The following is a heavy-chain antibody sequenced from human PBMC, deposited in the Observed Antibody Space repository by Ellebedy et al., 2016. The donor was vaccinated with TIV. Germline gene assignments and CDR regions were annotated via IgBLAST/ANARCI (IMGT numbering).Heavy chain of an antibody. D-gene: IGHD1-14*01. V-gene: IGHV3-21*01. J-gene: IGHJ5*02. CDR1: GFTFSSYS. CDR3: ARDGPPTWYKIPFDP. CDR2: ISSSSSYI. Sequence: GESLKISCAASGFTFSSYSMNWVRQAPGKGLEWVSSISSSSSYIYYADSVKARFTISRDNAKNSLYLQMNSLRAEDTAVYYCARDGPPTWYKIPFDPWGQGTLVTVSS.